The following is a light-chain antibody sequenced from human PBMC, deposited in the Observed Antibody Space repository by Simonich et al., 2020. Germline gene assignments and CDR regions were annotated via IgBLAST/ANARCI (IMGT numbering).Light chain of an antibody. CDR2: WAS. CDR3: QQYYSTPWT. J-gene: IGKJ1*01. CDR1: QSVLYSSHNKNY. V-gene: IGKV4-1*01. Sequence: DIVMTQSPDSLAVSLGERATINCKSNQSVLYSSHNKNYLACYQQKPGHPPKLLIYWASTRESGVPDRFSGSGSGTDFTLTISSLQAEDVAVYYCQQYYSTPWTFGQGTKVEIK.